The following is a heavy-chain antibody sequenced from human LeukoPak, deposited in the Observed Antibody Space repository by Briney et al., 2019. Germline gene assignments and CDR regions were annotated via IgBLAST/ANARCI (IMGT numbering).Heavy chain of an antibody. J-gene: IGHJ4*02. Sequence: PGGSLRLSCSASGFTFSNFAMSWGRQAPGKGLGGVWTFSRRPTNTYYGDSVKGRFTISRHNSENTLYLQMNSLRAEDTAVYYCAKGMLVPTTTFDYWGQGALVTVSS. D-gene: IGHD1-1*01. CDR3: AKGMLVPTTTFDY. V-gene: IGHV3-23*01. CDR1: GFTFSNFA. CDR2: FSRRPTNT.